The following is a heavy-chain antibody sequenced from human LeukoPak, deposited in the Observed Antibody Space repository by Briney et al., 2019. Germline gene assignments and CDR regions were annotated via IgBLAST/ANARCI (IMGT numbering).Heavy chain of an antibody. D-gene: IGHD6-13*01. CDR2: LNPNTGGT. CDR1: GFTFTGYY. Sequence: ASVKVSCKTSGFTFTGYYIHWVRQAPGQGLEWLGRLNPNTGGTDFAQKFQGRVTLTGDTSITTAYMDLSKLTSDDTAVYYCVRDTGRAAANCWGQGTLVTVSS. V-gene: IGHV1-2*06. CDR3: VRDTGRAAANC. J-gene: IGHJ4*02.